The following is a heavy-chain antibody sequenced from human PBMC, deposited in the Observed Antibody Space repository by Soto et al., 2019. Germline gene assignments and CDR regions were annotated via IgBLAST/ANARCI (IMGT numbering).Heavy chain of an antibody. V-gene: IGHV3-73*02. CDR1: GFTFSGSA. CDR3: TRYYYDSSGYPRLAY. Sequence: EVQLVESGGGLVQPGGSLKLSCAASGFTFSGSAMHWVRQASGKGLEWVGRIRDQANSYATPYAASVKGRFTISRDESKNTAYLQMNSLKTDDTGVQYCTRYYYDSSGYPRLAYWGQGTLVAVSS. J-gene: IGHJ4*02. D-gene: IGHD3-22*01. CDR2: IRDQANSYAT.